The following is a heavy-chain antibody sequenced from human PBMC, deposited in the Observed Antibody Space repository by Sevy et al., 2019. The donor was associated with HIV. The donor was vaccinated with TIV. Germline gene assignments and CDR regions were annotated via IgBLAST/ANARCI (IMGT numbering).Heavy chain of an antibody. Sequence: GESLKISCTASGFTFGDYWMNWVRQAPGKGLEWVGNIKEDGSETYYVDSVKGRFTISRDKAKNSLYLQMNSLRAEDTAVYYCAKGVDSWGQGTLVTVSS. J-gene: IGHJ4*02. CDR1: GFTFGDYW. CDR3: AKGVDS. CDR2: IKEDGSET. D-gene: IGHD6-13*01. V-gene: IGHV3-7*01.